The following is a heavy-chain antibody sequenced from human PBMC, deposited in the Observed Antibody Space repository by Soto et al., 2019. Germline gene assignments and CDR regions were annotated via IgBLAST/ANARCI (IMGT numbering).Heavy chain of an antibody. J-gene: IGHJ5*02. CDR3: ARKSSSSSWFDP. CDR1: GYTFFTYG. Sequence: QVQLVQSGAEVKKPGASVKVSCKASGYTFFTYGITWVRQAPGQGLEWMGWISTYDGNTDYAQKLLGRVTMTTDTSTRTAYMELRSLRSDDTAVYYCARKSSSSSWFDPWGQGTLVTVSS. V-gene: IGHV1-18*01. CDR2: ISTYDGNT. D-gene: IGHD6-6*01.